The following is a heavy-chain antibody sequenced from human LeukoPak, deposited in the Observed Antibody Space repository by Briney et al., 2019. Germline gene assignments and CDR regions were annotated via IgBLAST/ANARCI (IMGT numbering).Heavy chain of an antibody. V-gene: IGHV3-15*01. CDR2: IKSKTDGGTT. CDR3: TTTWGSSWYGAEGDAFDI. D-gene: IGHD6-13*01. CDR1: GFTFSNAW. Sequence: GGSLRLSCAASGFTFSNAWMSWVRQAPGKGLEWVGRIKSKTDGGTTDYAAPVKGRFTISRDDSKNTLYLQMNSLKTEDTAVYYCTTTWGSSWYGAEGDAFDIWGQGTMVTVSS. J-gene: IGHJ3*02.